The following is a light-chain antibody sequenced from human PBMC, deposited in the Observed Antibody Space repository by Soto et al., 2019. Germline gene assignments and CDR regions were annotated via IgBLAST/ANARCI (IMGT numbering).Light chain of an antibody. CDR2: KAS. Sequence: DIQMTQSPSTLSASVGDRVTITCRASQSISSWLAWDQQKPGKAPKLLIYKASSLESGVPSRFSGSGSGTEYTITIRSLQSDDFATYYCHQFNRYWTFGQGPKVEIK. V-gene: IGKV1-5*03. J-gene: IGKJ1*01. CDR1: QSISSW. CDR3: HQFNRYWT.